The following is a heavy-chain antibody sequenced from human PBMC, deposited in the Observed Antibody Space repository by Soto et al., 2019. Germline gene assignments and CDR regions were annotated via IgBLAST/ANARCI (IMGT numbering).Heavy chain of an antibody. CDR2: ISGSGSTT. D-gene: IGHD3-22*01. CDR3: AKDRSRSYGSGYLVGYFDS. CDR1: GFTFSTCA. V-gene: IGHV3-23*01. J-gene: IGHJ4*02. Sequence: PWGSLRLSCPATGFTFSTCAMNWVRQSPGKGLEWVSTISGSGSTTYYADSVKGRFTISRDNFKNTLYLQMNSLRVEDTAVYYCAKDRSRSYGSGYLVGYFDSWGQGNMVTVSS.